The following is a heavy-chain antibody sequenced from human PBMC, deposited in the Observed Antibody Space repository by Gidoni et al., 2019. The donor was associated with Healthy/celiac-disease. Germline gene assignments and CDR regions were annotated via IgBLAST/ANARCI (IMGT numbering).Heavy chain of an antibody. CDR3: ARVGMTWSGYYIYYYYGMDV. Sequence: EVQLVESGGGLVKPGGSLRLSCAASGFTFSSYSMNWVRQAPGKGLEWVSSISSSSSYIYYADSVKGRFTISRDNAKNSLYLQMNSLRAEDTAVYYCARVGMTWSGYYIYYYYGMDVWGQGTTVTVSS. CDR1: GFTFSSYS. J-gene: IGHJ6*02. D-gene: IGHD3-3*01. CDR2: ISSSSSYI. V-gene: IGHV3-21*01.